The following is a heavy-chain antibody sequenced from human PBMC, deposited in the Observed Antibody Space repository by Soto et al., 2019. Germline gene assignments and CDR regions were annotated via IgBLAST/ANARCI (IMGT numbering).Heavy chain of an antibody. J-gene: IGHJ4*02. D-gene: IGHD1-26*01. V-gene: IGHV3-9*01. CDR1: GFTFDDYA. CDR2: ISWNSGSI. Sequence: EVQLVESGGGLVQPGRSLRLSCAASGFTFDDYAMHWVRQAPGKGLEWVSGISWNSGSIGYADSVKGRFTISRDNAKNSLYLQMNSLRAEDTALYYCAKDIRWELLGGEGARGPFDYWGQGTLVTVSS. CDR3: AKDIRWELLGGEGARGPFDY.